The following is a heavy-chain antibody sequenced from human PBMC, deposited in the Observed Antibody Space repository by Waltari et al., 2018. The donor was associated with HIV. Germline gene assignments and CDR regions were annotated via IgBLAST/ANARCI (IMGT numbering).Heavy chain of an antibody. D-gene: IGHD3-10*01. CDR2: IYYSGST. CDR3: ARNLVLLWFGELPDYFDY. V-gene: IGHV4-39*01. CDR1: GGSITSRSYY. Sequence: QLQLQESGPGLVKPSETLSLTCTVSGGSITSRSYYWGWIRQPPGKGLEWIGSIYYSGSTYQNPSLKSRITISVDTSKNQFSLKLTSVTAADTAVYYCARNLVLLWFGELPDYFDYWGQGTLVTVSS. J-gene: IGHJ4*01.